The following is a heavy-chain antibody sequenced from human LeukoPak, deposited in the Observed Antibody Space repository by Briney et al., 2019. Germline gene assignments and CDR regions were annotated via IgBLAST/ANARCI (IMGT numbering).Heavy chain of an antibody. Sequence: SETLSLTCTVSGGSISNNYWSWIRQPPEKGLEWIGYIYDSGSTNYNPSLKRRLTISVDTSKNQFSLKLSSVTAADSAVYYCARSYGDYITGAYTFDVWGQGTMVTVSS. CDR1: GGSISNNY. D-gene: IGHD4-17*01. CDR2: IYDSGST. CDR3: ARSYGDYITGAYTFDV. V-gene: IGHV4-59*08. J-gene: IGHJ3*01.